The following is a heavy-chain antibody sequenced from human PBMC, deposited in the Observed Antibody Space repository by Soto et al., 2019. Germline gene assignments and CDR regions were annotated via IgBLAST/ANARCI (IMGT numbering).Heavy chain of an antibody. J-gene: IGHJ6*02. CDR1: GFTFSSYS. D-gene: IGHD3-3*01. V-gene: IGHV3-21*01. CDR3: ARDPIGDFWSGYKPPGYYYGIDV. Sequence: PGGSLRLSCAASGFTFSSYSMNWVRQAPGKGLEWVSSISSSSSYVYYADSVKGRFTISRDNAKNSLYLQMNSLRAEDTAVYYCARDPIGDFWSGYKPPGYYYGIDVWGQGTTVTVSS. CDR2: ISSSSSYV.